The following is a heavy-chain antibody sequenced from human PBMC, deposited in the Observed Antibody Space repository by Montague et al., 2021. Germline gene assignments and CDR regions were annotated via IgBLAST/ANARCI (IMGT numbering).Heavy chain of an antibody. CDR3: ARRLGFRAPFDY. CDR2: IYDSGTT. V-gene: IGHV4-59*08. CDR1: GGSISEFY. J-gene: IGHJ4*02. Sequence: SETLSLTCTVTGGSISEFYWSWIRQPAGKGLEWIGYIYDSGTTNYNPSLKSRVTISADTSMNQFSLNLRSVTAADTAVYFCARRLGFRAPFDYWGQGTLVTVSS. D-gene: IGHD7-27*01.